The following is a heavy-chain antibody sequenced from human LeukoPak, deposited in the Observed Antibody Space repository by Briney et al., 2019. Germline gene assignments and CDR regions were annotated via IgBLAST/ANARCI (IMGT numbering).Heavy chain of an antibody. Sequence: PGGSLRLSCAASGFTFSGYSMNWVRQAPGEGLEWVSCISGSGSTIYYADSLKGRFTISRDNAKNSLYLQMNSLRDEDTAMYYCARGSTSSGWRIDYWGQGTLVTVSS. CDR3: ARGSTSSGWRIDY. CDR1: GFTFSGYS. V-gene: IGHV3-48*02. CDR2: ISGSGSTI. J-gene: IGHJ4*02. D-gene: IGHD6-25*01.